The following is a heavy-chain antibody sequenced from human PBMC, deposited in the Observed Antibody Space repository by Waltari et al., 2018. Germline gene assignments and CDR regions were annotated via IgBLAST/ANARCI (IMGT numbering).Heavy chain of an antibody. CDR2: MSYDGINK. CDR3: ARGGSVSVFRYMDV. J-gene: IGHJ6*03. D-gene: IGHD2-15*01. V-gene: IGHV3-30*03. Sequence: QGQLVESWGGVVKPGRSLPLFCTASGFTFSNQVMHWVRQAPGQGPEWVALMSYDGINKYYADSVRGRFTISRDNSKNTLYLQMNDLRTEDTALYSCARGGSVSVFRYMDVWGKGTTVTVS. CDR1: GFTFSNQV.